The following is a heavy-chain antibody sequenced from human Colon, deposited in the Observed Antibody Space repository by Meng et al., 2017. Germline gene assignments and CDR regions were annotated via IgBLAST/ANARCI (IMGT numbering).Heavy chain of an antibody. Sequence: QVQLQEAGPGLVRPSETLSLTCTVSGGSVNSDNYYWNWLRQPPGKGLEWIGYIYYSGTTNYNPSLKSRVTISLYTSKNQFSLRLTSVAAADTAVYYCARLSGGQWLDSWGQGTLVTVSS. CDR2: IYYSGTT. CDR3: ARLSGGQWLDS. D-gene: IGHD2-15*01. V-gene: IGHV4-61*01. CDR1: GGSVNSDNYY. J-gene: IGHJ4*02.